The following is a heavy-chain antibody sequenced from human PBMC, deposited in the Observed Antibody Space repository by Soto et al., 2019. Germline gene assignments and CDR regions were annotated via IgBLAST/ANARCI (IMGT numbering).Heavy chain of an antibody. J-gene: IGHJ4*02. Sequence: PGGSLRLSCADSGFTFSSYAMSWVRQAPGKGLEWVSAISGSGGSTYYADSVKGRFTISRDNSKNTLYLQMNSLRAEDTAVYYCAKEGIAVAGTRVPPGYWGQGTLVTVSS. D-gene: IGHD6-19*01. CDR3: AKEGIAVAGTRVPPGY. CDR1: GFTFSSYA. V-gene: IGHV3-23*01. CDR2: ISGSGGST.